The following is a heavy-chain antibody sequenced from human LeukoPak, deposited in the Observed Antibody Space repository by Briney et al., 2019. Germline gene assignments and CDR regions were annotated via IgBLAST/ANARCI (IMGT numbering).Heavy chain of an antibody. Sequence: GRSLRLSCAASGFTFSSYGMHWVRQAPGKGLEWVAVISYDGSNKYYADSVKGRFTISRDNSKNTLYLQMNSLRAEDTAVYYCAKVTGWSYSDAFDIWGQGTMVTVSS. V-gene: IGHV3-30*18. D-gene: IGHD2-15*01. J-gene: IGHJ3*02. CDR1: GFTFSSYG. CDR3: AKVTGWSYSDAFDI. CDR2: ISYDGSNK.